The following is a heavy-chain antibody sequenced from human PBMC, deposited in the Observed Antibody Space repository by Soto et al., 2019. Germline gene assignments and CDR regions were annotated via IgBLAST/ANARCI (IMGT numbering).Heavy chain of an antibody. J-gene: IGHJ6*02. Sequence: QVQLVQSGAEVKKPGSSVKVSCKASGGTFSSYAISWVRQAPGQGLEWMGGIIPIFGTPNYAQKFQGRVTITADESTSTAYMELSSLRSEDTAVYYCAKDRGYSYGNYYYYGMDVWGQGTTVTVS. D-gene: IGHD5-18*01. CDR2: IIPIFGTP. V-gene: IGHV1-69*12. CDR3: AKDRGYSYGNYYYYGMDV. CDR1: GGTFSSYA.